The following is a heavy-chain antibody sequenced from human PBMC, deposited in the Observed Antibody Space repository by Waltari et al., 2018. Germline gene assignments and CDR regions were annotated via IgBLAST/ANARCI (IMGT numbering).Heavy chain of an antibody. J-gene: IGHJ4*02. CDR3: AGDKY. CDR1: GFTFRSNG. Sequence: EVQLVESGGGLVQPGGCRRPPCAASGFTFRSNGLTWVRRAPGEGLEEVANIKQDGSKKDYVDSVKGRFTISRDNAKNSLYLQMNSLRAEDTAVYYCAGDKYWGQGTLVTVSS. V-gene: IGHV3-7*01. CDR2: IKQDGSKK.